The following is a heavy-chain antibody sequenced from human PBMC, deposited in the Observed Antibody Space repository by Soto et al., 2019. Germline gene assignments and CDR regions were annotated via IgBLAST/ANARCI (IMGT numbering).Heavy chain of an antibody. V-gene: IGHV4-31*03. J-gene: IGHJ6*02. CDR1: GGSISSGGYY. CDR3: ARDHGHGGNSGYYYYYGMDV. D-gene: IGHD2-21*02. Sequence: SETLSLTCTVSGGSISSGGYYWSWIRQHPGKGLEWIGYIYYSGSTYYNPSLKSRVTISVDTSKNQFSLKLSSVTAADTAVYYCARDHGHGGNSGYYYYYGMDVWGQGTTVTVSS. CDR2: IYYSGST.